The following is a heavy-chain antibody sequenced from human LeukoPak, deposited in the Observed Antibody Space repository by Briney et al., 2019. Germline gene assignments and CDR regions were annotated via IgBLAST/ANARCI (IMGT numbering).Heavy chain of an antibody. CDR3: ARDGRVGSSWYYYYYMDV. V-gene: IGHV1-69*05. D-gene: IGHD6-13*01. J-gene: IGHJ6*03. Sequence: GASVKVSCKASGYTFSSYAISWVRQAPGQGLEWMGRIIPIFGTANYAQKFQGRVTITTDESTSTAYMELSSLRSEDTAVYYCARDGRVGSSWYYYYYMDVWGKGTTVTVSS. CDR1: GYTFSSYA. CDR2: IIPIFGTA.